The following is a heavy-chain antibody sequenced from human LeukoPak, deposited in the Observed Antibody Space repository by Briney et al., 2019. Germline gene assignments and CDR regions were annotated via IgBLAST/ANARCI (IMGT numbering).Heavy chain of an antibody. J-gene: IGHJ4*02. CDR2: IYTSGST. CDR3: ASLASNWYSNDY. Sequence: SETLSLTCTVSGGSISSYYWSWIRQPAGKGLEWIGRIYTSGSTNYNPSLKSRVTMSVDTSKNQSSLKLSSVTAADTAVYYCASLASNWYSNDYWGQGTLVTVSS. V-gene: IGHV4-4*07. D-gene: IGHD6-13*01. CDR1: GGSISSYY.